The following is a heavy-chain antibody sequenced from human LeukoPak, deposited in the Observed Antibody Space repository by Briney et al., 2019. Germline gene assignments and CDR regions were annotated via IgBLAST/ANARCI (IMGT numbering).Heavy chain of an antibody. J-gene: IGHJ4*02. CDR2: IHHGGSP. V-gene: IGHV4-34*01. CDR1: GGSFSVYY. D-gene: IGHD2-21*02. Sequence: SETLSLTCAVYGGSFSVYYWSWIRQPPGKGLEWIGEIHHGGSPSYNPSLKSRVTISLDTSKNQLSLKLSSVTATDTAGYYCTRTGDSNFAYWGQGALVPVSS. CDR3: TRTGDSNFAY.